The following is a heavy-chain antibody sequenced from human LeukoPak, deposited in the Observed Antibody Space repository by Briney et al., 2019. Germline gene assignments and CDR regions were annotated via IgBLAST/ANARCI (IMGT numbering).Heavy chain of an antibody. J-gene: IGHJ5*02. CDR3: AKDPLGMSGYDDWFDP. V-gene: IGHV3-23*01. CDR1: GFTFSSYA. CDR2: ISGSGGRT. D-gene: IGHD5-12*01. Sequence: GGSLRLSCAASGFTFSSYAMSWVRQAPGKGVEWVSVISGSGGRTYYADSVKGRFTISRDNSKNTLYLQMNSLRAEDTAVYYCAKDPLGMSGYDDWFDPWGQGTLVTVST.